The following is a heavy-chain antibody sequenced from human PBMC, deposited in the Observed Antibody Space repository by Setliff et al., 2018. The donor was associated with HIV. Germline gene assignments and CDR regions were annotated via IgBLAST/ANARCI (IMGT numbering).Heavy chain of an antibody. CDR2: IYPGGSDT. V-gene: IGHV5-51*01. CDR3: ARAKNKWNPGDY. J-gene: IGHJ4*02. CDR1: GYSFTSYW. Sequence: PGESLKISCKGSGYSFTSYWIGWVRQMPGKGQEWMGIIYPGGSDTRYSPSFQGQVTISADKSVNTACLQGSSLTASDSAMYYCARAKNKWNPGDYWGQGTVVTVSS. D-gene: IGHD1-20*01.